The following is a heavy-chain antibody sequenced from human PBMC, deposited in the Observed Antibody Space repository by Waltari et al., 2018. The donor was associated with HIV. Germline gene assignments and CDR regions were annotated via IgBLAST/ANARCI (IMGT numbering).Heavy chain of an antibody. CDR3: AIQYNPLNNDYYGMDV. CDR1: GLPFSNPG. J-gene: IGHJ6*02. CDR2: LSGSGGST. V-gene: IGHV3-23*01. D-gene: IGHD1-1*01. Sequence: EVQLLESGGGLVQPGGSLRLSCVVSGLPFSNPGMTWVRQAPGKGLEWCSGLSGSGGSTHYADSVKGRFTISRDNSNNTSYLQMNSLRAEDTAVYYCAIQYNPLNNDYYGMDVWGQGTTVTVSS.